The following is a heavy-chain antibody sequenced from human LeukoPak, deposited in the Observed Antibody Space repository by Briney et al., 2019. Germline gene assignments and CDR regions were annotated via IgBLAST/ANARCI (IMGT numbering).Heavy chain of an antibody. J-gene: IGHJ4*02. D-gene: IGHD4-4*01. Sequence: GGSLRLSCAASGFTVSSNYMSWVRQAPGKGLEWVSVIYSGGSTYYADSVKGRFTISRDSSKNTLYLQMNSLRAEDTAVYYCASRGLQYEYYFDYWGQGTLVTVSS. CDR2: IYSGGST. CDR1: GFTVSSNY. V-gene: IGHV3-66*01. CDR3: ASRGLQYEYYFDY.